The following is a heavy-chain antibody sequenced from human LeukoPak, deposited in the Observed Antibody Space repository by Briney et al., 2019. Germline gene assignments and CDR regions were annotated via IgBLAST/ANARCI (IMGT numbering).Heavy chain of an antibody. V-gene: IGHV3-30*02. CDR2: MHYDGRNI. CDR1: GFTLTSTG. Sequence: GGSLGLSCAMSGFTLTSTGMHWVRQAPGKGLEWVAFMHYDGRNILYADSVKGRFSISTDNSKNMVYLQMSSLRAEDTAVYYCAKVTMGDVWFDPWGQRTLVTVSS. J-gene: IGHJ5*02. D-gene: IGHD3-16*01. CDR3: AKVTMGDVWFDP.